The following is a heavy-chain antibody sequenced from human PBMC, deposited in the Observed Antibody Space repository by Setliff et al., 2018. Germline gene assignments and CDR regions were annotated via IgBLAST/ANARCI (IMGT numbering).Heavy chain of an antibody. CDR2: IFYSGST. Sequence: SETLSLTCTVSGAFISSGAYYWSWIRQPVGKGLEWIGQIFYSGSTNYNPALKSRVTISKDTSKNQFSLRLNSVSAADTAVYYCARGSEYYYGSGTIDSWGQGTLVTVSS. CDR3: ARGSEYYYGSGTIDS. J-gene: IGHJ4*02. D-gene: IGHD3-10*01. V-gene: IGHV4-61*10. CDR1: GAFISSGAYY.